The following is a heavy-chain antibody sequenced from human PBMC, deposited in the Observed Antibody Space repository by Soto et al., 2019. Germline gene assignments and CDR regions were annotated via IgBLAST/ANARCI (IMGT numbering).Heavy chain of an antibody. CDR3: ARRGYVDYYGMDV. CDR1: GYSFSNHW. J-gene: IGHJ6*02. D-gene: IGHD3-16*01. V-gene: IGHV5-51*01. CDR2: IYAGDSDT. Sequence: GESLKSSGQASGYSFSNHWIGWVLQMPGKGLEWMGIIYAGDSDTRYSPSFQGQVTISADKSISTAYLQWSSLKASDTATYYCARRGYVDYYGMDVWGQGTTVTVSS.